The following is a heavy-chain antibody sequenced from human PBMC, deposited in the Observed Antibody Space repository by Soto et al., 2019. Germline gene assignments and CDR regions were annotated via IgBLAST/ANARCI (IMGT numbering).Heavy chain of an antibody. J-gene: IGHJ5*02. D-gene: IGHD3-10*01. V-gene: IGHV4-34*01. Sequence: QVQLQQWGAGLLKPSETLSLTCAVYGGSFSGYYWSWIRQPPGKGLEWIGEINHSGSTNYNPSLKSRVTIPVDTSKNQFSLKLSSVTAADTAVYYCARVKGSGTYNWFDPWGQGTLVTVSS. CDR3: ARVKGSGTYNWFDP. CDR1: GGSFSGYY. CDR2: INHSGST.